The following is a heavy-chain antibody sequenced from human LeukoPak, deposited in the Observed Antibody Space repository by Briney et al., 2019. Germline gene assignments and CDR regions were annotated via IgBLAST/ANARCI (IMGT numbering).Heavy chain of an antibody. CDR2: IKQDGSER. D-gene: IGHD2-15*01. V-gene: IGHV3-7*03. CDR3: AKVSGSGGTKYQPFDY. Sequence: GGSLRLSCAASGFTFSGFSMSWVRQSPTKGLEWVANIKQDGSERYYVDSVKGRFTISRDNSKNTLYLQMNSLRAEDTAVYYCAKVSGSGGTKYQPFDYWGQGTLVTVSS. J-gene: IGHJ4*02. CDR1: GFTFSGFS.